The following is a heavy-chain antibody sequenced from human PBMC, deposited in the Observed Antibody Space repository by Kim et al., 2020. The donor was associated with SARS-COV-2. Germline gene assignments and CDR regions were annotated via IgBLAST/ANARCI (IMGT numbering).Heavy chain of an antibody. D-gene: IGHD1-26*01. J-gene: IGHJ5*02. V-gene: IGHV4-4*02. CDR1: GGSISSSNW. CDR3: ARAGGQRSARGFDP. CDR2: IYHSGST. Sequence: SETLSLTCAVSGGSISSSNWWSWVRQPPGKGLEWIGEIYHSGSTNYNPSLKSRVTISVDKSKNQFSLKLSSVTAADTAVYYCARAGGQRSARGFDPWGQGTLVTVSS.